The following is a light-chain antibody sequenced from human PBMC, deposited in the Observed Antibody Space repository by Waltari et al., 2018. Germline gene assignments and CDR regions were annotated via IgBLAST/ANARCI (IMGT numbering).Light chain of an antibody. Sequence: QSALTQPASVSGSPGQSITIPSPGTSSDVGSYHPVSLYQQHPGKAPKLMIYEGSKRPSGVSNRFSGSKSGNTASLTISGLQAEDDADYYCCSYAGSSTFVVFGGGTKLTVL. V-gene: IGLV2-23*01. CDR3: CSYAGSSTFVV. CDR1: SSDVGSYHP. CDR2: EGS. J-gene: IGLJ2*01.